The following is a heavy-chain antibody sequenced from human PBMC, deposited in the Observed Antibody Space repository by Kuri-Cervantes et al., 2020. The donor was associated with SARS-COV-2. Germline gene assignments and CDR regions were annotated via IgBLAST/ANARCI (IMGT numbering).Heavy chain of an antibody. CDR2: ISYDGSNK. J-gene: IGHJ4*02. D-gene: IGHD2-8*02. CDR1: GFTFSSYG. Sequence: GGSLRLSCAASGFTFSSYGMHWVRQAPGKGLEWVAVISYDGSNKYYADSVKGRFTISRDNSKNTLYLQMNSLRAEDTAVYYCANTLVHWCFDYWGQGTLVTVSS. CDR3: ANTLVHWCFDY. V-gene: IGHV3-30*18.